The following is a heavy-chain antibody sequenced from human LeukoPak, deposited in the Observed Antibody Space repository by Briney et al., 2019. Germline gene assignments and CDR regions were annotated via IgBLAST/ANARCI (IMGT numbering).Heavy chain of an antibody. Sequence: SETLSLTCTVSGGSVSSGSYYWSWIRQPPGKGLEWIGYIYYSGSTNYNPSLKSRVTISVDTSKNQFSLKLTSVTAADTAVYYWAATMVRGVHTHFDYWGQGTLVTVSS. J-gene: IGHJ4*02. CDR3: AATMVRGVHTHFDY. CDR1: GGSVSSGSYY. V-gene: IGHV4-61*01. CDR2: IYYSGST. D-gene: IGHD3-10*01.